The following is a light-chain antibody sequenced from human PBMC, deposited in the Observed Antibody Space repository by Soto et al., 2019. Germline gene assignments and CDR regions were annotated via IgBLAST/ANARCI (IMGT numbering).Light chain of an antibody. CDR1: QSVSSY. V-gene: IGKV3-20*01. CDR2: GAS. Sequence: EIALTQSPSTLCLSPGEAATPSCRASQSVSSYLAWYQQKPGQGPRLLIYGASSRATGTPDRFSGSGSGTDFTLTINRLEPEDFALYYCQQYGSSPPTFGQGTEVDI. J-gene: IGKJ1*01. CDR3: QQYGSSPPT.